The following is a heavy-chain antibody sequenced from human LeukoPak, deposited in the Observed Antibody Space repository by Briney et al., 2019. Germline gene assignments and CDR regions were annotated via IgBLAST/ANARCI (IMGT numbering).Heavy chain of an antibody. V-gene: IGHV1-18*01. D-gene: IGHD1-26*01. CDR2: ISAFNGDT. CDR1: GYTFTSYG. Sequence: AASVKVSCKASGYTFTSYGISWVRQAPGQGLEWMGWISAFNGDTNFAQKLQGRVTMTTDTSTSTAYMELRSLRSDDTAVYYCARWRWDSGNYGHFDYWGQGTLVTVSS. CDR3: ARWRWDSGNYGHFDY. J-gene: IGHJ4*02.